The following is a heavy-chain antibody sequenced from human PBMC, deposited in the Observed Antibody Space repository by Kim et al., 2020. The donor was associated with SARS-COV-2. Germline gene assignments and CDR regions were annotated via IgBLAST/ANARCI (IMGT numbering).Heavy chain of an antibody. CDR2: IRAYNGNT. CDR3: ARDHGSGSSPYFDY. CDR1: GYTFTSYG. V-gene: IGHV1-18*01. D-gene: IGHD3-10*01. J-gene: IGHJ4*02. Sequence: ASVKVSCKASGYTFTSYGISWVRQAPGQGLEWMGWIRAYNGNTNYAQKLQGRVTMTTDTSTSTAYMELRSLRSDDTAVYYCARDHGSGSSPYFDYWGQGTLVTVSS.